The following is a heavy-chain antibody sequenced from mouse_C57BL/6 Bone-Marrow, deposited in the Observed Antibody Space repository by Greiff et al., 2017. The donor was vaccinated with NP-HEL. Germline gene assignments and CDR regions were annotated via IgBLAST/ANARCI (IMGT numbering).Heavy chain of an antibody. V-gene: IGHV5-4*03. Sequence: EVKVVESGGGLVKLGGSLKLSCAASGFTFSSYAMSWVRQTPEKRLEWVATISDGGSYTYYPDNVKGRFTISRDNAKNNLYLQMSHLKSEDTAMYYCARVGLLRGGFAYWGQGTLVTVSA. J-gene: IGHJ3*01. CDR2: ISDGGSYT. CDR3: ARVGLLRGGFAY. CDR1: GFTFSSYA. D-gene: IGHD1-1*01.